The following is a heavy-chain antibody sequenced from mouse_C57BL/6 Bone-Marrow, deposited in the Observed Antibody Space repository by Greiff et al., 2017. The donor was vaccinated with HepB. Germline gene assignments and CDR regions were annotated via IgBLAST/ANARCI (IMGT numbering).Heavy chain of an antibody. J-gene: IGHJ4*01. CDR1: GFTFSDYG. D-gene: IGHD2-4*01. CDR3: ARTITTYYYAMDY. V-gene: IGHV5-17*01. CDR2: ISSGSSTI. Sequence: DVMLVESGGGLVKPGGSLKLSCAASGFTFSDYGMHWVRQAPEKGLEWVAYISSGSSTIYYADTVKGRFTISRDNAKNTLFLQMTSLRSEDTARYYCARTITTYYYAMDYWGQGTSVTVSS.